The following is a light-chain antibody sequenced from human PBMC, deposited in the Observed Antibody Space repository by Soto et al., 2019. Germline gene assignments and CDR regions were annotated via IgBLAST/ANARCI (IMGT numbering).Light chain of an antibody. V-gene: IGKV1-39*01. CDR2: AAS. J-gene: IGKJ4*01. CDR1: QSISSY. Sequence: DIQMTQSPSSLSSSLGYRVTITFRASQSISSYLNWYQKKPGKAPKLLIYAASSLQSGVPSRFSGSGSGTDFTLTISSLQPEDAATYYCQQSYSTPLTFGGGTKVDI. CDR3: QQSYSTPLT.